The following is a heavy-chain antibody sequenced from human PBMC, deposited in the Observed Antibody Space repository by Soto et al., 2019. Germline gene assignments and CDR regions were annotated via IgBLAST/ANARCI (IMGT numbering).Heavy chain of an antibody. D-gene: IGHD4-17*01. CDR2: INHSGNT. V-gene: IGHV4-38-2*01. CDR1: GYSIRIGHF. CDR3: VRSGDDYGSYIDD. J-gene: IGHJ4*02. Sequence: SVSLSLSSGVSGYSIRIGHFWPWIRRRPGKGLAWIGSINHSGNTYYNPSLRSRVTLSVDTSKNQLSLKVSSVTAADTAAYYCVRSGDDYGSYIDDWGQGTLVSVS.